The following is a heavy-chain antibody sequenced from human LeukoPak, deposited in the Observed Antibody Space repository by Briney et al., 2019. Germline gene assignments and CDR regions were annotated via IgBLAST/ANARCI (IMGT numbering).Heavy chain of an antibody. CDR3: ARYPHYYDSSGYYHFDY. V-gene: IGHV5-51*01. CDR2: IYPGDSDT. D-gene: IGHD3-22*01. Sequence: GESLKISCKGSGYSFTSYWIGWVRQMPGKGLAWMGIIYPGDSDTRYSPSFQGQVTISADKSISTAYLQWSSLKASDTAMYYCARYPHYYDSSGYYHFDYWGQGTLVTVSS. CDR1: GYSFTSYW. J-gene: IGHJ4*02.